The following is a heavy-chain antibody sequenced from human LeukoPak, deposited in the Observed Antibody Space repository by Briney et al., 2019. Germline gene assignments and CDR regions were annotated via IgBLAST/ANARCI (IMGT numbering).Heavy chain of an antibody. CDR3: ARDLGDYDSGGFDY. J-gene: IGHJ4*02. Sequence: SETLSLTCTVSGGSISSYYWSWIRQPPGKGLEWIGYIYYSGSTNYNPSLKSRVTISVDTSKNQFSLKLSSVTAADTAVYYCARDLGDYDSGGFDYWGQGTLVTVSS. D-gene: IGHD3-22*01. CDR1: GGSISSYY. CDR2: IYYSGST. V-gene: IGHV4-59*01.